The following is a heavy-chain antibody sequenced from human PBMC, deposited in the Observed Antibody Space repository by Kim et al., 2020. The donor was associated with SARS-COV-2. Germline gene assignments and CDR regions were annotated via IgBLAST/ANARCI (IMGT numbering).Heavy chain of an antibody. CDR1: GFTFTKVW. CDR3: TTDYERIGGLCDGETCYPASL. D-gene: IGHD2-21*01. V-gene: IGHV3-15*01. J-gene: IGHJ4*02. Sequence: GGSLRLSCAASGFTFTKVWLSWVRQAPGKGLEWVDRIRSKADGGTADYAAHVKGRFTISRDDSKNTLYLQMNGLRAEDTAFYHCTTDYERIGGLCDGETCYPASLWGQGTLVTVSS. CDR2: IRSKADGGTA.